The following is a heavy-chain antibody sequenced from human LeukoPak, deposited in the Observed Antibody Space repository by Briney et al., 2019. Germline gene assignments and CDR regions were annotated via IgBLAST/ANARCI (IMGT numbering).Heavy chain of an antibody. CDR3: AKDIRHYDFWSGSYYYYGMDV. V-gene: IGHV3-23*01. D-gene: IGHD3-3*01. CDR2: ISGSGGST. Sequence: GGSLRLSCAASGFTFSSYAMSWVRQAPGKGLEWVSAISGSGGSTYYADSVKGRFTISRDNAKNSLYLQMNSLRAEDTALYYCAKDIRHYDFWSGSYYYYGMDVWGQGTTVTVPS. CDR1: GFTFSSYA. J-gene: IGHJ6*02.